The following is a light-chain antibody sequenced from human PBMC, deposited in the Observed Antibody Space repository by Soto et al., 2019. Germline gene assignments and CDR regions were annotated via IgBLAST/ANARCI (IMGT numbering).Light chain of an antibody. J-gene: IGLJ1*01. Sequence: QSVLTQPPSVSGAPGQRVTISCTGSSSNIGAGYDVHWYQQLPGTAPKLLIYGNSNRPSGVPDRFSGSKSGTSASLAITGLQAEDEAYYYCQSYDSSLSGRVFGTGTKLTVL. CDR3: QSYDSSLSGRV. V-gene: IGLV1-40*01. CDR1: SSNIGAGYD. CDR2: GNS.